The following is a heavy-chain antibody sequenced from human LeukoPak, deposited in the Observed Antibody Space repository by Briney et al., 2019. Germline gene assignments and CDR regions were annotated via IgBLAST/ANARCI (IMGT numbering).Heavy chain of an antibody. V-gene: IGHV7-4-1*02. CDR3: ARDLLAAGNNWFDP. J-gene: IGHJ5*02. Sequence: ASVKVSCKASGYTFTSYAMNWVRQAPGQGLEWMGWINTNTGNPTYAQGFTGRFVFSLDTSVSTAYLQISSLKAEDTAVYYCARDLLAAGNNWFDPWGQGTLVTVSS. CDR2: INTNTGNP. D-gene: IGHD6-13*01. CDR1: GYTFTSYA.